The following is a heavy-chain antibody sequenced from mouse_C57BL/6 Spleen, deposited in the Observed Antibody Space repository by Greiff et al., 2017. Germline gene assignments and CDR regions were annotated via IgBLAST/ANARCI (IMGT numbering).Heavy chain of an antibody. CDR3: AYHSTVVATFYFDY. D-gene: IGHD1-1*01. CDR1: GFSLTSYG. V-gene: IGHV2-3*01. CDR2: IWGDGRT. Sequence: VKLMESGPGLVAPSQSLSITCNVSGFSLTSYGVSWVRQPPGKGLEWLGVIWGDGRTNYHSALISSLSIRKDNSRSQVFLKLNSLQTDDTATDYSAYHSTVVATFYFDYWGQGTTLTVSS. J-gene: IGHJ2*01.